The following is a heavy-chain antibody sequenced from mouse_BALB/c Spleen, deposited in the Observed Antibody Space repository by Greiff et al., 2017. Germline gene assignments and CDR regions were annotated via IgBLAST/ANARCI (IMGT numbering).Heavy chain of an antibody. CDR1: GYTFTSYW. Sequence: QVQLKQSGAELARPGASVKLSCKASGYTFTSYWMQWVNQRPGQGLEWIGAIYPGDGDTRYTQKFKGKATLTADKSSSTAYMQLSSLASEDSAVYYCARHGSSRFDYWGQGTTLTVSS. D-gene: IGHD1-1*01. CDR2: IYPGDGDT. CDR3: ARHGSSRFDY. J-gene: IGHJ2*01. V-gene: IGHV1-87*01.